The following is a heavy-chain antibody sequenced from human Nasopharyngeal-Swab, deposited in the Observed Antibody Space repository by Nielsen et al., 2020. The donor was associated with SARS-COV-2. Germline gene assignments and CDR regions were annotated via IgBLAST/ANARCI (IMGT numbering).Heavy chain of an antibody. V-gene: IGHV3-48*02. D-gene: IGHD1-26*01. CDR1: GFTFSSYS. CDR2: ISSSSSTI. Sequence: GESLKISCAASGFTFSSYSMNWVRQAPGKGLEWVSDISSSSSTIYYADSVKGRFTISRDNAQKSLYLQMNSLRDEDTAVYYCVREFEATGATYLDYWGLGTLVTVSS. CDR3: VREFEATGATYLDY. J-gene: IGHJ4*02.